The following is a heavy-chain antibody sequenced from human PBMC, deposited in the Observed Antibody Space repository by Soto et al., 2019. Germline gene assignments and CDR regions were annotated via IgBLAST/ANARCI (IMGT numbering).Heavy chain of an antibody. CDR1: GFTFSSYA. CDR3: AKGTPIWFGELLGPNDY. V-gene: IGHV3-23*01. CDR2: ISGSGGST. D-gene: IGHD3-10*01. J-gene: IGHJ4*02. Sequence: SLRLSCAASGFTFSSYAMSWVRQAPGKGLEWVSAISGSGGSTYYADSVKGRFTISRDNSKNTLYLQMNSLRAEDTAVYYCAKGTPIWFGELLGPNDYWGQGTLVTVSS.